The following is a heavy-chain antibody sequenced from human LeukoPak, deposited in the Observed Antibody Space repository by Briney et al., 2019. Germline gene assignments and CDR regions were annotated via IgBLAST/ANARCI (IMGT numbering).Heavy chain of an antibody. D-gene: IGHD6-13*01. CDR3: ARGSYSSSWPTGTDYYYYYMDV. Sequence: GGSLRLSCAASGFTFSSYWMHWVRQAPGKGLVWVSRINTDGSSTSYADSVKGRFTISRDNAKNALYVQMNSLRAEDTAVYYCARGSYSSSWPTGTDYYYYYMDVWGKGTTVTVSS. J-gene: IGHJ6*03. CDR1: GFTFSSYW. CDR2: INTDGSST. V-gene: IGHV3-74*01.